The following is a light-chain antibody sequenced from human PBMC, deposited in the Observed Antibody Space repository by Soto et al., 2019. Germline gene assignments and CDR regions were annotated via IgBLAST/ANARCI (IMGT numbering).Light chain of an antibody. J-gene: IGKJ1*01. Sequence: DIQMTQSPSTLSASVGERVTITCRASQNVDRWFAWYQQKPGQAPSLLIYGASNLDSGVPSRFSGSGSGTEFTLTISSLLPDDFAAYYCQHYGSWPLTFGEGTKVEIK. CDR1: QNVDRW. V-gene: IGKV1-5*01. CDR3: QHYGSWPLT. CDR2: GAS.